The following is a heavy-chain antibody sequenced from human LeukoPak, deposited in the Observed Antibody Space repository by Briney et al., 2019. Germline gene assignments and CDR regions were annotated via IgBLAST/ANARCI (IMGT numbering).Heavy chain of an antibody. D-gene: IGHD3-9*01. CDR2: VYTSGST. Sequence: PSETLSLTCTVSGGSISSDNYSWSWIRQPAGKGLEWIGRVYTSGSTNYNPSLKSRVTISVDTSKKQFSLKLSSVTAADTAVYYCARDPDILTGGNAFDIWGQGTMVTVSS. CDR1: GGSISSDNYS. J-gene: IGHJ3*02. CDR3: ARDPDILTGGNAFDI. V-gene: IGHV4-61*02.